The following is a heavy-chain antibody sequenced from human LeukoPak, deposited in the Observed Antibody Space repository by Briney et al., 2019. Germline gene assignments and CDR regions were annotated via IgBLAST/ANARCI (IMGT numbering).Heavy chain of an antibody. Sequence: GSLRLSCAASGFTFSSYSMDWVRQAPGKGLEWVSSINSDSSIMYYAESVKGRFTISRDNARNSLYQQMNSLRAEDTAVYYCIRDLFDDYSLDYWGQGALVTVSS. CDR3: IRDLFDDYSLDY. D-gene: IGHD3-16*01. CDR1: GFTFSSYS. CDR2: INSDSSIM. J-gene: IGHJ4*02. V-gene: IGHV3-21*01.